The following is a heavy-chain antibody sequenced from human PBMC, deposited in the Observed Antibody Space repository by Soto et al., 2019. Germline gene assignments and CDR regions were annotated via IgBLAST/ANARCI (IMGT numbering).Heavy chain of an antibody. CDR3: VKIGGYSSSWYNSSGYFDY. V-gene: IGHV3-48*02. CDR2: IGVKSNIV. J-gene: IGHJ4*02. D-gene: IGHD6-13*01. CDR1: GFTFSSYS. Sequence: GGSLRLSCAASGFTFSSYSMNWVRQTPGKGLEWISYIGVKSNIVYYADSVKGRFTISRDNAKSSMYLQLSSLRDEDTAVYYCVKIGGYSSSWYNSSGYFDYWGQGTLVTVSS.